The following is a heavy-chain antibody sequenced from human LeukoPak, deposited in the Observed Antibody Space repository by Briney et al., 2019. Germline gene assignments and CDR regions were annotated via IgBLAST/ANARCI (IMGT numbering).Heavy chain of an antibody. CDR3: TTAAGYNYGQY. Sequence: PGGSLRLSCAASGFTFSSYGMSWVRQAPGKGLEWVSTISGSGASTYYADSVKGRFTISRDNSKNTLYLQMNSLRAEDTAIYYCTTAAGYNYGQYWGQGTLVTVSS. D-gene: IGHD5-18*01. CDR1: GFTFSSYG. J-gene: IGHJ4*02. CDR2: ISGSGAST. V-gene: IGHV3-23*01.